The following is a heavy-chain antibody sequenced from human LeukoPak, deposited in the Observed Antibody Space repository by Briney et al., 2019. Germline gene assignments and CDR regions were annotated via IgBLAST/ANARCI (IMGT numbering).Heavy chain of an antibody. CDR1: GFAFSSYS. CDR3: VRGYSYGYHVSKTYYFDY. J-gene: IGHJ4*02. CDR2: ISSSSSYI. V-gene: IGHV3-21*01. Sequence: GGSLRLSCAASGFAFSSYSMNWVRQAPGKGLEWVSSISSSSSYIYYADSVKGRFTISRDDAKNSLYLQMNSLRAEDTAVYYCVRGYSYGYHVSKTYYFDYWGQGTLVTVSS. D-gene: IGHD5-18*01.